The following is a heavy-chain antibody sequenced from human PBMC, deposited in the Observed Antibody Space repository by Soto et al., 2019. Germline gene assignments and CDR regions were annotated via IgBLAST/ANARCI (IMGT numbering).Heavy chain of an antibody. CDR3: AKDPPAGGYDWDWFDP. V-gene: IGHV3-23*01. CDR2: ISGSGGST. Sequence: EGSLRLSCAASGFTFSSYAMSWVRQAPGKGLEWVSAISGSGGSTYYADSVKGRFTISRDNSKNTLYLQMNSLRAEDTAVYYCAKDPPAGGYDWDWFDPWGQGTLVTVSS. CDR1: GFTFSSYA. D-gene: IGHD5-12*01. J-gene: IGHJ5*02.